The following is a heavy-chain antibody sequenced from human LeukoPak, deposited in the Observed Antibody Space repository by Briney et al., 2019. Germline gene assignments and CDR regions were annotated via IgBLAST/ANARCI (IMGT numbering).Heavy chain of an antibody. CDR3: AREPIAAAGTLADY. D-gene: IGHD6-13*01. Sequence: PGGSLRLSCAASGFTFSSYGMHWVRQAPGKGLEWVSSISSSSSYIYYADSVKGRFTISRDNAKNSLYLQMNSLRAEDTAVYYCAREPIAAAGTLADYWGQGTLVTVSS. CDR1: GFTFSSYG. CDR2: ISSSSSYI. V-gene: IGHV3-21*01. J-gene: IGHJ4*02.